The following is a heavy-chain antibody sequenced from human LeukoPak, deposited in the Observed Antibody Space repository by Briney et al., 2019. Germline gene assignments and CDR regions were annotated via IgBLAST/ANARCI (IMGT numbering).Heavy chain of an antibody. J-gene: IGHJ6*02. V-gene: IGHV3-53*01. CDR3: ARDQGYYGMDV. CDR1: GFTVSSNY. CDR2: IYSGGSI. Sequence: TGGSLRLSCAASGFTVSSNYMSWVRQAPGKGLEWVSIIYSGGSIYYADSVKGRFTISRDNSKNTLYLQMNTLRAEDTAVYYCARDQGYYGMDVWGQGTTVTVSS.